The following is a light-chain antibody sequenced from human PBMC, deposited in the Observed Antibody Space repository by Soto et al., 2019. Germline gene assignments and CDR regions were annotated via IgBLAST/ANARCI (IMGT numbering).Light chain of an antibody. V-gene: IGKV3D-15*01. Sequence: EIVMTQSPATLSVSPGQRATLSCRASQSVSSNLAWYQQKPGQAPRLLIYGTYISATGIPARFSGSGSGTEFTLTISSLQSEDFAVYYCQQYNNWPPLTFGGETKVEI. CDR3: QQYNNWPPLT. J-gene: IGKJ4*01. CDR1: QSVSSN. CDR2: GTY.